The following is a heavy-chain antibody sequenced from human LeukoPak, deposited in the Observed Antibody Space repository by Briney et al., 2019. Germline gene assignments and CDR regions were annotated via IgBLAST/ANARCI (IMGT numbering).Heavy chain of an antibody. CDR3: AKDGYCSSTSCYAADGFDY. CDR1: GFTFSDYY. CDR2: ISGSGGST. Sequence: GGSLRLSCAASGFTFSDYYMSWIRQAPGKGLEWVSAISGSGGSTYYADSVKGRFTISRDNSKNTLYLQMNSLRAEDTAVYYCAKDGYCSSTSCYAADGFDYWGQGTLVTVSS. D-gene: IGHD2-2*01. V-gene: IGHV3-23*01. J-gene: IGHJ4*02.